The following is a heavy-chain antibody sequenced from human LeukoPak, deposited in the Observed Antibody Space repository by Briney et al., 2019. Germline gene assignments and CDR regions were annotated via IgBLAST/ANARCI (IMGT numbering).Heavy chain of an antibody. CDR3: ARHAPIGLHPYYFDY. CDR1: GGSISSYY. D-gene: IGHD2-15*01. Sequence: SETLSLTCTVSGGSISSYYWSWIRQPPGKGLEWIGYIYYSGSTNYNPSLKSRVTISVDTSKDQFSLKLSSVTAADTAVYYCARHAPIGLHPYYFDYWGQGTLVTVSS. CDR2: IYYSGST. V-gene: IGHV4-59*08. J-gene: IGHJ4*02.